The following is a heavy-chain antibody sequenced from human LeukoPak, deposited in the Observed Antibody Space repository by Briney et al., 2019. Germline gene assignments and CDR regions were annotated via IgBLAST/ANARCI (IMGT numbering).Heavy chain of an antibody. V-gene: IGHV1-18*01. Sequence: GASVKVSCKASGYTFTSYGISWVRQAPGQGLEWMGWISAYNGNTNYAPKLQGRVTMTTDTSTSTAYMELRSLRSDDTAVYYCAREIFRDSGSYAPHFDYWGQGTLVTVSS. CDR2: ISAYNGNT. D-gene: IGHD1-26*01. J-gene: IGHJ4*02. CDR3: AREIFRDSGSYAPHFDY. CDR1: GYTFTSYG.